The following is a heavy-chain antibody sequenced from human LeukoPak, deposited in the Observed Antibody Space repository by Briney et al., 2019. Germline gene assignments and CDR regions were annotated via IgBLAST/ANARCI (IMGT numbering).Heavy chain of an antibody. CDR2: ISYDGSNK. CDR3: AKPHFDS. Sequence: GGSLRLSCAASGFTFSSYGMHWVRQAPGKGLEWVAVISYDGSNKYYADSVKGRFTISRDNSKNTLYLQMNSLRAEDTAVYYCAKPHFDSWGQGTLVTVSS. CDR1: GFTFSSYG. V-gene: IGHV3-30*18. J-gene: IGHJ4*02.